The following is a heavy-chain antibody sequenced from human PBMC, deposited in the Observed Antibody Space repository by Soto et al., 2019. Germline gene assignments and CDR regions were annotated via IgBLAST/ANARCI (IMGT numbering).Heavy chain of an antibody. J-gene: IGHJ5*02. V-gene: IGHV4-30-2*01. D-gene: IGHD3-10*01. CDR2: ISHTGST. CDR3: ARAVAPYFGPWFDP. Sequence: QLQLQESGSGLVKPSQTLSLTCAVSGGSITSGNSYSWSWIRQPPGKGLEWIGSISHTGSTSYNPPPRGRLTMSVDKSKNQFSLRLSSVTAADMAVYYCARAVAPYFGPWFDPWGQGILVTVSS. CDR1: GGSITSGNSYS.